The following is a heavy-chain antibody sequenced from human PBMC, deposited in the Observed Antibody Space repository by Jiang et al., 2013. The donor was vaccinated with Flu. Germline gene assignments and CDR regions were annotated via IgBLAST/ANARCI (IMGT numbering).Heavy chain of an antibody. CDR3: ARLMGSDWYYQNFDS. Sequence: GAEVKKPGQSLKISCKVSGNSFTSYWIGWVRQMPGRGLEWMGIIHLSDSGTKYNPSFQDEVTISADKSVTTAYLQWSSLKASDTAMYYCARLMGSDWYYQNFDSWGQGTLVTVSS. CDR2: IHLSDSGT. J-gene: IGHJ4*02. CDR1: GNSFTSYW. D-gene: IGHD6-13*01. V-gene: IGHV5-51*01.